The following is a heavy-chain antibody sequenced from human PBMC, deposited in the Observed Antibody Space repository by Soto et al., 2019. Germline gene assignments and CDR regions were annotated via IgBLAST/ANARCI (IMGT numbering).Heavy chain of an antibody. V-gene: IGHV4-4*07. CDR1: GGSISSYY. CDR3: ARDLYSSGPYYYYYGMDV. CDR2: IYTSGST. J-gene: IGHJ6*02. D-gene: IGHD6-19*01. Sequence: SETLSLTCTVSGGSISSYYWSWIRQPAGKGLEWIGRIYTSGSTNYNPSLKSRVTMSVDTSKNQFSLKLSSVTAADTAVYYCARDLYSSGPYYYYYGMDVWGQGTTVTVSS.